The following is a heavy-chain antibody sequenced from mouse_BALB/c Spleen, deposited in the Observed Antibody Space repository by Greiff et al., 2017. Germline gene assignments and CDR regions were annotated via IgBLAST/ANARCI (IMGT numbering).Heavy chain of an antibody. Sequence: DVKLQESGPELVKPGASVKISCKASGYTFTDYNMHWVKQSHGKSLEWIGYIYPYNGGTGYNQKFKSKATLTVDNSSSTAYMELRSLTSEDSAVYYCARDYSYDEAWFAYWGQGTLVTVSA. D-gene: IGHD2-12*01. CDR1: GYTFTDYN. CDR3: ARDYSYDEAWFAY. V-gene: IGHV1S29*02. CDR2: IYPYNGGT. J-gene: IGHJ3*01.